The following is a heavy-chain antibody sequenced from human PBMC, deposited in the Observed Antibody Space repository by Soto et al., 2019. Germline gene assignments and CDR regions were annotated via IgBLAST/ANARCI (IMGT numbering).Heavy chain of an antibody. CDR1: GFTFSNAW. J-gene: IGHJ6*02. CDR3: TTDASSWAYYYYYGMDV. CDR2: IKSKTDDGTT. Sequence: GGSLRLSCTVSGFTFSNAWMTWVRQAPGKGLEWVGRIKSKTDDGTTDYAAPVKGRFTISRDDSRNTLYLQMNSLKTEDTAVYYCTTDASSWAYYYYYGMDVWGQGTTVTVSS. V-gene: IGHV3-15*01. D-gene: IGHD2-2*01.